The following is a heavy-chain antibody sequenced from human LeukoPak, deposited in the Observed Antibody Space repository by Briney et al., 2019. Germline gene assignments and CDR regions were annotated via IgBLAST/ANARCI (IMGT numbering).Heavy chain of an antibody. J-gene: IGHJ6*03. CDR3: ARILGGSYLNSYMDV. Sequence: PGGSLRLSCAASGLTFSDYYMSWIRQAPGKGLEWVSYISRSSSTIYYADSLRGRFTISRDKAKNSLYLQMNSLRAEDTAVYYCARILGGSYLNSYMDVWGKGPTVTVSS. CDR2: ISRSSSTI. CDR1: GLTFSDYY. D-gene: IGHD1-26*01. V-gene: IGHV3-11*04.